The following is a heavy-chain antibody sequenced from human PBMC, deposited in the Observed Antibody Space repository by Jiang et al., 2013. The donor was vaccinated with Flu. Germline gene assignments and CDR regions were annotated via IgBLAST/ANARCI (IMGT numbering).Heavy chain of an antibody. D-gene: IGHD6-13*01. J-gene: IGHJ3*02. Sequence: EWIETIYYTGTTYYNPSLKSRVTISLDASKNQFSLRLSSVTAADTAVYYCARSRGSSWIDAFDIWGQGTMVTVSS. CDR2: IYYTGTT. CDR3: ARSRGSSWIDAFDI. V-gene: IGHV4-39*01.